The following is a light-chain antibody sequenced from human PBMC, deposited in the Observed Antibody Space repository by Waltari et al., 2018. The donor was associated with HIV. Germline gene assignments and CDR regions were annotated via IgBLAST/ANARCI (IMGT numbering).Light chain of an antibody. Sequence: VLTQSPDTLSVSPGEGATLSCRASQNIGNNLAWFQQKLGQAPRVLMYTASVRATGIPARFTGGGSGTDFPLTISSLQPEDVAIYYCQQYSSWPLTFGGGTKVEI. V-gene: IGKV3-15*01. J-gene: IGKJ4*01. CDR1: QNIGNN. CDR3: QQYSSWPLT. CDR2: TAS.